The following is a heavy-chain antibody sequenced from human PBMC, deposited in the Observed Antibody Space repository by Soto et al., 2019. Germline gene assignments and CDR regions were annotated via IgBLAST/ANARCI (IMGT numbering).Heavy chain of an antibody. CDR1: GFTFSSYW. D-gene: IGHD6-19*01. CDR3: ARRRGSSGWKTNFDY. V-gene: IGHV3-74*01. Sequence: EVQLVESGGGLVQPGGSLRLSCAASGFTFSSYWMHWVRQAPGKGLVWVSRINSDGSSTTYADSVKGRFTISRDNAKNPLYLQMTSLRAQDTAVYYCARRRGSSGWKTNFDYWGRGTLVTVSS. J-gene: IGHJ4*02. CDR2: INSDGSST.